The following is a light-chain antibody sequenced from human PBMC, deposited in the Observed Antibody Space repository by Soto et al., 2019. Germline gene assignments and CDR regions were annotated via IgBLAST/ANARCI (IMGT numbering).Light chain of an antibody. CDR3: QQSFSTPT. CDR2: DTS. V-gene: IGKV3D-20*02. Sequence: EIVLMQSPGTLSLSPGEGATLSCRASQSVNSNYLAWYQQKPGQAPTVLIFDTSRRATGVPDRFSGSGSGTDFTLTISNLQPEDFASYYCQQSFSTPTFGGGTKVELK. J-gene: IGKJ4*01. CDR1: QSVNSNY.